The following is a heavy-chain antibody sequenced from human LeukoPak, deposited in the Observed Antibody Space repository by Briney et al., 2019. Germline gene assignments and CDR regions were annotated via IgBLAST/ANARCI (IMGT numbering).Heavy chain of an antibody. CDR2: IYTSGST. V-gene: IGHV4-4*07. D-gene: IGHD6-19*01. J-gene: IGHJ5*02. CDR3: ARDWYSSGYNLGGWSDP. Sequence: SETLSLTCTVSGGSISSYYWSWIRQPAGKGLEWIGRIYTSGSTNYNPSLKSRVTMSVDTSKNQFSLKLSSVTAADTAVYYCARDWYSSGYNLGGWSDPWGQGTLVTVSS. CDR1: GGSISSYY.